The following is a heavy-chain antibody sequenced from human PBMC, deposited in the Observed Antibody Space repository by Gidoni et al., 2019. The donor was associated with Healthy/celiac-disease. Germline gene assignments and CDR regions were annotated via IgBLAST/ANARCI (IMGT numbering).Heavy chain of an antibody. CDR1: GFTFSSYA. CDR2: IGGSGGST. V-gene: IGHV3-23*01. D-gene: IGHD5-18*01. J-gene: IGHJ6*02. Sequence: EVQLLVSGGGLVQPGGSLRLSCAASGFTFSSYAMSWVRQAPGKGLEWFSAIGGSGGSTDYADSVEGRLTISRDNSKNTLYLQMNSLRAEDTAVYYCAKAHGYSAAGGLGGMDVWGQGTTVTVSS. CDR3: AKAHGYSAAGGLGGMDV.